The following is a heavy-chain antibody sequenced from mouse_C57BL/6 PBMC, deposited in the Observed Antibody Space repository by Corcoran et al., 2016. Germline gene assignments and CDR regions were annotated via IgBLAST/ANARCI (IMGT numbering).Heavy chain of an antibody. D-gene: IGHD1-1*01. V-gene: IGHV1-26*01. CDR3: ASNYGSVWYFDV. CDR2: INPNNGGT. CDR1: GYTFTDYY. Sequence: EVQLQQSGPELVKPGASVKISCKASGYTFTDYYMNWVKQSHGKSLEWIGDINPNNGGTSYNQKFKGKATLTVDKSSSTAYMERRSLTSEDSAVYDCASNYGSVWYFDVWGKGTTVTVSS. J-gene: IGHJ1*03.